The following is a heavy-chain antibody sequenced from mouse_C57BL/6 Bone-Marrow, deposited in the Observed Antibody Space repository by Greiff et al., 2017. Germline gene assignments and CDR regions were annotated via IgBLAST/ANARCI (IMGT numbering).Heavy chain of an antibody. D-gene: IGHD2-4*01. CDR3: TTSDYSFAY. J-gene: IGHJ3*01. V-gene: IGHV14-4*01. Sequence: VQLKESGAELVRPGASVNLSCTASGFNIKDDYMHWVKQRPEQGLEWIGWIDPENGDTEYASKFQGKATITADTSSNTAYLQLSSLTSEDTAVYYCTTSDYSFAYWGQGTLVTVSA. CDR2: IDPENGDT. CDR1: GFNIKDDY.